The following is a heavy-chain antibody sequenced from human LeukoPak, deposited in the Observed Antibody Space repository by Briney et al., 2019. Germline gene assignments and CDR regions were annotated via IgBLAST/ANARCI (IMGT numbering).Heavy chain of an antibody. J-gene: IGHJ4*02. CDR1: GFTFISYW. CDR2: IKQDGSEK. V-gene: IGHV3-7*03. CDR3: AKGYSSGWYHQDY. D-gene: IGHD6-19*01. Sequence: GGSLRLSCAASGFTFISYWMTWVRQAPGKGLEWVANIKQDGSEKYYVDSVKGRFTISRDNSKNTLYLQMNSLRAEDTAVYYCAKGYSSGWYHQDYWGQGTLVTVSS.